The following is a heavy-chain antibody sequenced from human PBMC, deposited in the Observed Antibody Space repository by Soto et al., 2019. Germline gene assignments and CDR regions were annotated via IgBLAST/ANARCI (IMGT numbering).Heavy chain of an antibody. CDR2: IYPGDSDT. CDR1: GYSFTTYW. CDR3: ARHFSGDYYNSFDP. D-gene: IGHD3-10*01. Sequence: GESLKISCKGPGYSFTTYWIGWVRQRPGKGLEWMGFIYPGDSDTRYNPSFQGQVTISADKSISTAYLQWSSLKASDTAMYYCARHFSGDYYNSFDPWGQGTLVTVS. V-gene: IGHV5-51*01. J-gene: IGHJ5*02.